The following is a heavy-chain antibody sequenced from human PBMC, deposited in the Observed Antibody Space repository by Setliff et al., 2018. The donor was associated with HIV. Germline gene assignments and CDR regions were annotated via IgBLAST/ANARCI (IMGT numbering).Heavy chain of an antibody. CDR3: ARGPKLMIPTSNWFDS. D-gene: IGHD3-22*01. Sequence: ASVKVSCKTSGYIFNAYAITWVRQAPGQGLKWMGWISPYNGDIKYAQKVQGRVTVTIDTSASTAYMEVRSLTPDDTAVYYCARGPKLMIPTSNWFDSWGQGTSVTVSS. V-gene: IGHV1-18*01. CDR1: GYIFNAYA. CDR2: ISPYNGDI. J-gene: IGHJ5*01.